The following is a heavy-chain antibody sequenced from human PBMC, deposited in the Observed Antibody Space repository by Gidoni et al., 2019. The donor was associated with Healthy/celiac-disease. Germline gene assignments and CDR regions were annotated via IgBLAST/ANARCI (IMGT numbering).Heavy chain of an antibody. CDR3: AKDPAVGWYGDY. V-gene: IGHV3-30*18. CDR2: ISYDGSNK. Sequence: QVQLVESGGGVVQPGRSLRLSCAASGFTFSSYGMHWVRQAPGKGLEWVAVISYDGSNKYYADSVKGRFTISRDNSKNTLYLQMNSLRAEDTAVYYCAKDPAVGWYGDYWGQGTLVTVSS. D-gene: IGHD6-19*01. CDR1: GFTFSSYG. J-gene: IGHJ4*02.